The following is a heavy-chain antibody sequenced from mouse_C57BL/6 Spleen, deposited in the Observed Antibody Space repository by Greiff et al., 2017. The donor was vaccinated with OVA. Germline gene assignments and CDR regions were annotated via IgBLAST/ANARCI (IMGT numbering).Heavy chain of an antibody. D-gene: IGHD1-1*01. J-gene: IGHJ1*03. Sequence: QVQLQQPGAELVMPGASVKLSCKASGYTFTSYWMHWVKQRPGQGLEWIGEIDPSDSYTNYNQKFKGKSTLTVDKSSSTAYMQRSSLTSEDSAVYYCARPYYYGSSYGYFDVWGTGTTVTVSS. CDR3: ARPYYYGSSYGYFDV. CDR2: IDPSDSYT. CDR1: GYTFTSYW. V-gene: IGHV1-69*01.